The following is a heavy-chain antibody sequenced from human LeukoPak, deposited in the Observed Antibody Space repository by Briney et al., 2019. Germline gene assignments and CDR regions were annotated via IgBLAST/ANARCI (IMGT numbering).Heavy chain of an antibody. CDR3: AKDVARGGIKGSFDY. Sequence: PGRSLRLSCAASGFTFTSYGMHWVRQAPGKGLEWVAVVSYDGSIKYYADSVKGRFTISRDNSKNTLSLQMNSLSAEDTALYYCAKDVARGGIKGSFDYWGQGTLVTVSS. D-gene: IGHD3-16*01. J-gene: IGHJ4*02. CDR2: VSYDGSIK. V-gene: IGHV3-30*18. CDR1: GFTFTSYG.